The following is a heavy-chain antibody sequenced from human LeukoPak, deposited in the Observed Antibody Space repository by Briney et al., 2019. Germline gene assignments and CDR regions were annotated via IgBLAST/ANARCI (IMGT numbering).Heavy chain of an antibody. V-gene: IGHV3-30*18. CDR2: ISYDGSNK. Sequence: PGGSLRLSCAASGFTFSNAWMSWVRQAPGKGLEWVAVISYDGSNKYYADSVKGRFTISRDNSKNTLYLQMNSLRAEDTAVYYCAKDRNVIAVAGTSGFDYWGQGTLVTVSS. CDR1: GFTFSNAW. CDR3: AKDRNVIAVAGTSGFDY. D-gene: IGHD6-19*01. J-gene: IGHJ4*02.